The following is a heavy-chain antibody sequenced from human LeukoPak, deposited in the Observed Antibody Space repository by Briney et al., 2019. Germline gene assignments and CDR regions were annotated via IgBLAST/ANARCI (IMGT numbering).Heavy chain of an antibody. CDR2: IKQDGGEK. CDR1: GFTFSNAW. CDR3: ARERGGYDFWSGYYKPYYYYYMDV. D-gene: IGHD3-3*01. J-gene: IGHJ6*03. Sequence: GGSLRLSCAASGFTFSNAWMSWVRQAPGKGLEWVANIKQDGGEKYYVDSVKGRFTISRDNAKNSLYLQMNSLRAEDTAVYYCARERGGYDFWSGYYKPYYYYYMDVWGKGTTVTVSS. V-gene: IGHV3-7*01.